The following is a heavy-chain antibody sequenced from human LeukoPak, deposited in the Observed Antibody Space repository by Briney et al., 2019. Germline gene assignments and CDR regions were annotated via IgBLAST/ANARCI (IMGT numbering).Heavy chain of an antibody. D-gene: IGHD6-13*01. CDR1: GFTFSSYG. V-gene: IGHV3-30*02. Sequence: GGSLRLSCAASGFTFSSYGMHWVRQAPGKGLEWVAFIRYDGSNKYYTDSVKGRFTLSRDTSKNTLYLQMNSLRAEDTAVYYCAKADRKYSSSLSGYMDVWGKGTTVTVSS. CDR3: AKADRKYSSSLSGYMDV. J-gene: IGHJ6*03. CDR2: IRYDGSNK.